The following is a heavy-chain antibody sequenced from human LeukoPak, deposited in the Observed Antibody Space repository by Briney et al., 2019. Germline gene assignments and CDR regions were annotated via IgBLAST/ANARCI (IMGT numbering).Heavy chain of an antibody. CDR2: IYCSSST. Sequence: PSETLSLTCTVSGGSISSSSYYWGWIRQPPGKGLEWIGSIYCSSSTYHNPSLKSRVTISVDTTKNQFPLKLSSVTAAEKAVYYCARHVRRVGATRDFDYWGQGTLVTVSS. V-gene: IGHV4-39*01. D-gene: IGHD1-26*01. CDR3: ARHVRRVGATRDFDY. J-gene: IGHJ4*02. CDR1: GGSISSSSYY.